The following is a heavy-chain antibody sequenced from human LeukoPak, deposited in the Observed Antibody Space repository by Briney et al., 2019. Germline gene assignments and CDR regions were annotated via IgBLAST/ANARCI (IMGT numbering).Heavy chain of an antibody. D-gene: IGHD4-17*01. CDR1: GFTFSNAW. J-gene: IGHJ4*02. Sequence: GGSLRLSCIASGFTFSNAWMSWVRQAPGKGLEWVANIKQDGSDKYYVDSVKGRFTISRDNAKNALYLQMNSLRAEDSAAYYCGRPRTVTTRFAPVGYWGQGTLVTVSS. CDR2: IKQDGSDK. CDR3: GRPRTVTTRFAPVGY. V-gene: IGHV3-7*03.